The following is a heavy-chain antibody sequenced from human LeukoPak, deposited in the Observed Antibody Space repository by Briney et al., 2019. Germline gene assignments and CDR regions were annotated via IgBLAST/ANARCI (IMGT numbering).Heavy chain of an antibody. V-gene: IGHV3-23*01. D-gene: IGHD6-13*01. J-gene: IGHJ4*02. CDR1: GFSFSIYA. CDR2: IRGSGAIT. CDR3: AKDRGSWFALFDS. Sequence: PGGTLRLSCTASGFSFSIYALSWVRQAPGEGLEWVSGIRGSGAITYYADSVKGRFTISRDNSKSTLFLHMNSLRAEDTAVYYCAKDRGSWFALFDSWGQGTLVTVSS.